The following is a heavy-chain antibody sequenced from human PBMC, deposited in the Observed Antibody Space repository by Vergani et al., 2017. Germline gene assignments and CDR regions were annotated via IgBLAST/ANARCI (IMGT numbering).Heavy chain of an antibody. J-gene: IGHJ6*02. CDR1: GATFRSNT. CDR3: ARDPRGYGGDPENSYYGMVV. Sequence: QVQLVQSGAEVKKPGSSVKVSCKASGATFRSNTISWVRQVPGQGLEWMGRIIPVLGKTKYAQDFQGRLTITADTSTSTAYMELTSLRSQDTAVYYCARDPRGYGGDPENSYYGMVVWGQGTTVTVSS. D-gene: IGHD2-21*02. CDR2: IIPVLGKT. V-gene: IGHV1-69*08.